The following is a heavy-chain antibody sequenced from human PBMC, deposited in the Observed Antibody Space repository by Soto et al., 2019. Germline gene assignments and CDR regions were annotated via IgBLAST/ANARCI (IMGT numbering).Heavy chain of an antibody. CDR1: GFTFADDA. CDR3: TRAGIDRSGTTHYYYGMDV. J-gene: IGHJ6*02. D-gene: IGHD3-22*01. Sequence: GGSLRLSCTTSGFTFADDAMSWVRQAPGKGLEWVGFIRSKAYGGTIDYAASVKGRFSLSRDDSRSIAYLQMNGLKTEDTAVYYCTRAGIDRSGTTHYYYGMDVWGQGPRSPSP. CDR2: IRSKAYGGTI. V-gene: IGHV3-49*04.